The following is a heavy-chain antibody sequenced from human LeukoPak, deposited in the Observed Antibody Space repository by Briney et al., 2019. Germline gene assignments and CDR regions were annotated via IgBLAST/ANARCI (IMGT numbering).Heavy chain of an antibody. D-gene: IGHD6-13*01. V-gene: IGHV4-59*08. CDR2: IYYIGST. Sequence: SETLSLTCTVSGGSINSYYWSWIRQPPGKGLEWIGYIYYIGSTNYNPSLKSRVTISVDTSKNQFSLKLSSVTAADTAVYYCARHRVLYSSPAPFDPWGQGTLVTVPS. J-gene: IGHJ5*02. CDR1: GGSINSYY. CDR3: ARHRVLYSSPAPFDP.